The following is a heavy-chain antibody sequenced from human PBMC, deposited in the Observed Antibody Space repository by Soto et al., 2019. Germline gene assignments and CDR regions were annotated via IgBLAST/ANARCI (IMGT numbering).Heavy chain of an antibody. CDR2: IYYSGST. V-gene: IGHV4-31*03. CDR3: ARDRIGGGWFDP. D-gene: IGHD1-26*01. J-gene: IGHJ5*02. CDR1: GGSISSGGYY. Sequence: QVQLQESGPGLVKPSQTLSLTCTVSGGSISSGGYYWSWIRQHPGKGLEWIGYIYYSGSTYYNPSLMGGVTISVDTTKIQVCLKVSCVTAADTAVYYCARDRIGGGWFDPWGQGTLVTVSS.